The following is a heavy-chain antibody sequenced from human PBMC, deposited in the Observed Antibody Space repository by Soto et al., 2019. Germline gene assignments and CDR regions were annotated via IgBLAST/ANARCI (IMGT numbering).Heavy chain of an antibody. V-gene: IGHV3-30*18. J-gene: IGHJ5*02. CDR2: ISYDGSNK. Sequence: PGGSLRLSCAASGFTFSSYGMHWVRQAPGKGLEWVAVISYDGSNKYYADSVKGRFTISRDNSKNTLYLQMNSLRAEDTAVYYCAKDLGGNWFDPWGQGTLVTVS. CDR3: AKDLGGNWFDP. CDR1: GFTFSSYG.